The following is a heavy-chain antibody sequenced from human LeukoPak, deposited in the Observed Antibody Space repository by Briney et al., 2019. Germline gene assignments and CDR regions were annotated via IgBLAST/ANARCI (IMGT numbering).Heavy chain of an antibody. CDR1: GFTFSSYG. J-gene: IGHJ5*02. D-gene: IGHD6-13*01. Sequence: GGSLRLSCAASGFTFSSYGMHWVRQAPGKGLEWVAVIWYGGSNKYYADSVKGRFTISRDNSKNTLYLQMNSLRAEDTAVYYCAKGPSIYSSSWYWFDPWGQGTLVTVSS. V-gene: IGHV3-30*02. CDR2: IWYGGSNK. CDR3: AKGPSIYSSSWYWFDP.